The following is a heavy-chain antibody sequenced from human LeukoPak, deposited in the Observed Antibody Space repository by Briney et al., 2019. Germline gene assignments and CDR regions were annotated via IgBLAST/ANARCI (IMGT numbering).Heavy chain of an antibody. CDR1: GFIFSTCA. J-gene: IGHJ4*02. D-gene: IGHD6-13*01. V-gene: IGHV3-23*01. CDR3: ARPRTYSSSWSPFDY. CDR2: ISGSGGTT. Sequence: GGSLRLSCTASGFIFSTCAMSWVRQAPGKGLEWVSAISGSGGTTYYADSVKGRFTISRDNSKNTLYLQMNSLRAEDTAVYYCARPRTYSSSWSPFDYWGQGILVTVSS.